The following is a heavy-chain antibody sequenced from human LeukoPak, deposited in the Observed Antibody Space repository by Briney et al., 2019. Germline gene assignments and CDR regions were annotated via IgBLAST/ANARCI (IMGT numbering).Heavy chain of an antibody. V-gene: IGHV4-61*01. J-gene: IGHJ4*02. CDR1: GGSVSSGNYY. Sequence: PSETLSLTCTVSGGSVSSGNYYWSWIRQPPEKGLEWIGYIYYSGITNYNPSLKSRVTISLDTSKNQFSLKLSSVTAADTAVYYCARRMYDSSGYRFDYWGQGTLVTVSS. CDR2: IYYSGIT. CDR3: ARRMYDSSGYRFDY. D-gene: IGHD3-22*01.